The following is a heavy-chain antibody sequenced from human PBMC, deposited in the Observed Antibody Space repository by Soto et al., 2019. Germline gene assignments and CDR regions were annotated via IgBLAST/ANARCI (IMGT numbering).Heavy chain of an antibody. CDR2: INPNSGGT. CDR3: ATGLSTRGYYMDV. J-gene: IGHJ6*03. D-gene: IGHD6-13*01. CDR1: GYTFTGYY. V-gene: IGHV1-2*04. Sequence: GASVKVSCKASGYTFTGYYMHWVRQAPGQGLEWMGWINPNSGGTNYAQKFQGWVTMTRDTSISTAYMELSRLRSDDTAVYYCATGLSTRGYYMDVWGKGTTVTVSS.